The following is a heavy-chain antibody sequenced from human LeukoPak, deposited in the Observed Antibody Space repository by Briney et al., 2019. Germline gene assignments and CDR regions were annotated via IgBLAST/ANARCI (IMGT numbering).Heavy chain of an antibody. D-gene: IGHD3-10*02. V-gene: IGHV3-30*18. Sequence: GGSLRLSCAASGFTFSNYGMHWVRQAPGKGLEWVAVISYDGSNKYYADSVKGRFTISRDNSKNTLHLQMNSLRAEDTAVYYCAELGITMIGGVWGKGTTVTISS. CDR3: AELGITMIGGV. CDR1: GFTFSNYG. CDR2: ISYDGSNK. J-gene: IGHJ6*04.